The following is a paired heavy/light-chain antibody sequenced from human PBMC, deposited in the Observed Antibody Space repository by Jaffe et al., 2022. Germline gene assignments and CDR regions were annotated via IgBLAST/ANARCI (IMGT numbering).Heavy chain of an antibody. CDR3: AKEIYHSLSGYYPTFDY. J-gene: IGHJ4*02. D-gene: IGHD3-3*01. Sequence: EVQLLGSGGDLVQPGGSLRLSCGGSGFTFSNYAMSWFRQAPGKGLEWVSYITSSGSNTYYADFVKGRFTISRANSNNTLSLQMNSLRVEDTAIYYCAKEIYHSLSGYYPTFDYWGQGILVTVSS. CDR1: GFTFSNYA. V-gene: IGHV3-23*01. CDR2: ITSSGSNT.
Light chain of an antibody. V-gene: IGKV2-28*01. Sequence: DIVMTQSPLSLPVTPGEPASISCRSSQSLLHSNGYNYLDWYLQKPGQSPQLLIYLGSHRASGVPDRFSGSGSGTDFTLKISRVEAEDVGVYYCMQNLQTLPWTFGQGTKVEIK. J-gene: IGKJ1*01. CDR2: LGS. CDR1: QSLLHSNGYNY. CDR3: MQNLQTLPWT.